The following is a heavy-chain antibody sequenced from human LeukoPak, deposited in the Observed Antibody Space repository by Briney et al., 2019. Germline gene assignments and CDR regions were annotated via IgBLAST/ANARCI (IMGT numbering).Heavy chain of an antibody. D-gene: IGHD3-22*01. CDR3: ARETYYYDSSGYCDY. Sequence: ASVKVSCKASGYTFTSYYMHWVRQAPGQGLEWMGIINPSGGSTSYAQKFQGRVTMTRDMSTSTVYMELSSLRSEDTAVYYCARETYYYDSSGYCDYWGQGTLVTVSS. CDR1: GYTFTSYY. CDR2: INPSGGST. V-gene: IGHV1-46*01. J-gene: IGHJ4*02.